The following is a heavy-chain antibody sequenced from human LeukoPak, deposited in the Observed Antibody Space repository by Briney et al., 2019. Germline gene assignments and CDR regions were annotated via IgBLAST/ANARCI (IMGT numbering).Heavy chain of an antibody. CDR3: AREAANMVRGVMGK. CDR1: GYTFTAYY. Sequence: ASVTVSCKASGYTFTAYYMHWVRQAPGQGLEWMGWINPNSGGINYEKKFQGRVTMTRDTSISTAYMELSRLTSDDTAVYYCAREAANMVRGVMGKWGQGTLVTVSS. D-gene: IGHD3-10*01. V-gene: IGHV1-2*02. CDR2: INPNSGGI. J-gene: IGHJ4*02.